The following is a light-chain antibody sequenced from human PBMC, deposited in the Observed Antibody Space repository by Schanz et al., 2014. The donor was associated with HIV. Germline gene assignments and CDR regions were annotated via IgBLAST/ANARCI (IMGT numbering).Light chain of an antibody. Sequence: QAVVTQESSLTVSPGGTVTLTCGSSTGAVTSGHYAYWFQQKPGQAPRTLIHDTNNRHSWTPARFSGSLLGGKAALTLSGAQPEDEADYYCMLSFGAGVVFGGGTKLTVL. CDR1: TGAVTSGHY. V-gene: IGLV7-46*01. CDR3: MLSFGAGVV. CDR2: DTN. J-gene: IGLJ2*01.